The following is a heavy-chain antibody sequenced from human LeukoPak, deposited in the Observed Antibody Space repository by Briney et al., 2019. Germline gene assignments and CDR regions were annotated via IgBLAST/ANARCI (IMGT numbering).Heavy chain of an antibody. D-gene: IGHD2-21*01. CDR2: IYDSEST. J-gene: IGHJ4*02. CDR3: GSGGGEDYFFDY. V-gene: IGHV4-31*03. Sequence: PSQTLSLTCTVSGCTFSSGGYYWSCIRQRPGKGLEWIGYIYDSESTYDDSVLERRVTITVDTSNTQFLLKLSSVAADNTVVYCCGSGGGEDYFFDYWGQGTLVSVPS. CDR1: GCTFSSGGYY.